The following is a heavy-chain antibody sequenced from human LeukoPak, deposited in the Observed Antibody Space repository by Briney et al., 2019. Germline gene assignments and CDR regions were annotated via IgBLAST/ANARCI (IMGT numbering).Heavy chain of an antibody. Sequence: GGSLRLSCAASGFTFSSHEMNWVRQAPGKGLEWVSYISSSGSTIYYADSVKGRFTISRDNAKNSLYLQMNSLRAEDMAVYYCARWQNHLGYCSGGSCYSDYWGQGTLVTVSS. V-gene: IGHV3-48*03. CDR2: ISSSGSTI. J-gene: IGHJ4*02. CDR3: ARWQNHLGYCSGGSCYSDY. CDR1: GFTFSSHE. D-gene: IGHD2-15*01.